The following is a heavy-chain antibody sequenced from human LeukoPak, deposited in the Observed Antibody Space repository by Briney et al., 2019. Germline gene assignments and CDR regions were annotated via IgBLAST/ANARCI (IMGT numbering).Heavy chain of an antibody. D-gene: IGHD5-18*01. Sequence: SETLSLTCTVSGGSISSYYWSWIRQPPGKGLEWIGYIYYSGSTNYNPSLKSRVTISVDTSKNQFSLKLSSVTAADTAVYYCARLDTAVVFDYWGQGTLVTVSS. CDR1: GGSISSYY. CDR2: IYYSGST. V-gene: IGHV4-59*08. J-gene: IGHJ4*02. CDR3: ARLDTAVVFDY.